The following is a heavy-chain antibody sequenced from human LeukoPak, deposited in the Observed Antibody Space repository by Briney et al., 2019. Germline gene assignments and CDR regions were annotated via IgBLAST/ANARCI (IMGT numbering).Heavy chain of an antibody. CDR3: ARASAMAIGDAFDI. CDR2: IYTSGST. V-gene: IGHV4-61*02. Sequence: SQTLSLTCTVSGGSISSGSYYWSWIRQPAGKGLEWIGRIYTSGSTNYNPSLKSRATISVDTSKNQFSLKLSSVTAADTAVYYCARASAMAIGDAFDIWGQGTMVTVSS. D-gene: IGHD5-18*01. J-gene: IGHJ3*02. CDR1: GGSISSGSYY.